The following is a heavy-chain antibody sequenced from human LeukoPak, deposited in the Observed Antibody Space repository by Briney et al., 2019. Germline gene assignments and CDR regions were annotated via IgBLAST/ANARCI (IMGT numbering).Heavy chain of an antibody. CDR1: GFSVSSKY. Sequence: GGSLRLSCAASGFSVSSKYMGWVRQTPGKGLEWVSVLYSDGTTHYADSVKGRFTISRDNSKNTLYLQMNALRIEDTAVYFCARGKEASGYYSGNDYWGQGTLVTVSP. D-gene: IGHD3-22*01. J-gene: IGHJ4*02. CDR3: ARGKEASGYYSGNDY. CDR2: LYSDGTT. V-gene: IGHV3-66*01.